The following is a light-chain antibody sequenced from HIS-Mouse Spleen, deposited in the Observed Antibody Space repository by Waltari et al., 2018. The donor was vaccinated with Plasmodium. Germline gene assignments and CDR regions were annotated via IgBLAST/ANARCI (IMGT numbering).Light chain of an antibody. CDR1: NIGSKK. J-gene: IGLJ3*02. V-gene: IGLV3-9*01. CDR2: RDS. CDR3: QVWDSSTV. Sequence: SYELTQPLSVSVALGQTARITCGGNNIGSKKVHWYQQKPGQAPVLVIYRDSNRPSGIRERFSGSNSGNTATLTISRAQAGDEADYYCQVWDSSTVFGGGTKLTVL.